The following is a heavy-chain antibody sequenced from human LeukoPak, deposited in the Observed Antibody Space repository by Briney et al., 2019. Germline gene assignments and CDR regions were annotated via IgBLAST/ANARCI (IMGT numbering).Heavy chain of an antibody. CDR3: ARERIYYDSSGYFVY. Sequence: GSSVKVSCKASGGTFSSYAISWVRQAPGQGVEWMGRIIPILGIANYAQKFQGRVTITADKSTSTAYMELSSLRSEDTAVYYCARERIYYDSSGYFVYWGQGTLVTVSS. CDR1: GGTFSSYA. J-gene: IGHJ4*02. CDR2: IIPILGIA. D-gene: IGHD3-22*01. V-gene: IGHV1-69*04.